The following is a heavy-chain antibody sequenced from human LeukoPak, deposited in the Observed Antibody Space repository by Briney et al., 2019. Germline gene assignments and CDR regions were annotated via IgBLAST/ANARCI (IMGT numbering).Heavy chain of an antibody. CDR1: GFTFSSYG. Sequence: GGSLRLSCAASGFTFSSYGMHWVRQAPGKGLEWVAVISYDGSNKYYADSVKGRFTISRDNSKNTLYLQMNSLRAEDTAVYYCANGYCTNGVCYPYYYYYMAVWGKGTTVTVSS. CDR2: ISYDGSNK. CDR3: ANGYCTNGVCYPYYYYYMAV. D-gene: IGHD2-8*01. J-gene: IGHJ6*03. V-gene: IGHV3-30*18.